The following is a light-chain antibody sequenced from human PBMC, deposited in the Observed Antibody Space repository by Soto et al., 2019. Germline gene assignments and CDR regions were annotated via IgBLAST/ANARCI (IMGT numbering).Light chain of an antibody. V-gene: IGKV3-11*01. CDR2: DAT. CDR1: QSVSNH. J-gene: IGKJ4*01. Sequence: PGERATLSCRASQSVSNHLAWYQQKPGQAPRLLIYDATNRATGIPARFSGRGSGTDFTLTVSSLEPEDFAVYFCQQGSVFPTFGGGTKVEIK. CDR3: QQGSVFPT.